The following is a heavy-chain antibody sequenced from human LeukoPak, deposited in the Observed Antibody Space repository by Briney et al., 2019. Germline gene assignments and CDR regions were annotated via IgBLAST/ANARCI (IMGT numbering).Heavy chain of an antibody. V-gene: IGHV3-30*04. D-gene: IGHD4-17*01. Sequence: GGSLRLSCAASGFTFSSYAMHWVRQAPGKGLEWVAVISYDGSNKYYADSVKGRFTISRDNSKNTLYPQMNSLRAEDTAVYYCERAVDMTTDFDYWGQGTLVTVSS. CDR3: ERAVDMTTDFDY. CDR2: ISYDGSNK. J-gene: IGHJ4*02. CDR1: GFTFSSYA.